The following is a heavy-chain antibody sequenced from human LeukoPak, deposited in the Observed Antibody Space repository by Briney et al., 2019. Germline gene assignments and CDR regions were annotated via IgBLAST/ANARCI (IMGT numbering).Heavy chain of an antibody. D-gene: IGHD6-13*01. V-gene: IGHV1-8*02. CDR1: GGTFSSYA. Sequence: ASVKVSCKASGGTFSSYAISWVRQAPGQGLEWMGWISAYNGNTNYAQKFQGRVTMTRNTSISTAYMELSSLRSEDTAVYYCAIPTVWGTPEQQLVQGGHGMDVWGQGTRVTVSS. J-gene: IGHJ6*02. CDR3: AIPTVWGTPEQQLVQGGHGMDV. CDR2: ISAYNGNT.